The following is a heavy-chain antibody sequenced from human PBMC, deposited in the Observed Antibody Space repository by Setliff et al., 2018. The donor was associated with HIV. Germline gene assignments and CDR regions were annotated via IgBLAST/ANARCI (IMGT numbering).Heavy chain of an antibody. CDR3: ARDRHSSGLGSYGP. Sequence: SETLSLTCTISGGSFGVYRWSWIRKSAGRGLEWIGRIDSSGTTDYKPSLKGRVAISVDTSRNQFSLRVTSVTAADTAVYFCARDRHSSGLGSYGPWGPGILVTVPQ. D-gene: IGHD3-10*01. V-gene: IGHV4-4*07. CDR2: IDSSGTT. J-gene: IGHJ5*02. CDR1: GGSFGVYR.